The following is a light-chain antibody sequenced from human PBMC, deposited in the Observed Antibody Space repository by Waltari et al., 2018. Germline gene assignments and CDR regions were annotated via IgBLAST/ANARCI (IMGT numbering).Light chain of an antibody. CDR1: QSISRY. V-gene: IGKV3-20*01. Sequence: EIMFTQSTGTLSLSPGEIAHLSCRASQSISRYLAWYQHKPGQAPRLLIYDASSRATGIPDRFSGSGSGTDFSLTISRLEPEDFAVYYCQKYGSLPATFGQGTKVEIK. CDR2: DAS. CDR3: QKYGSLPAT. J-gene: IGKJ1*01.